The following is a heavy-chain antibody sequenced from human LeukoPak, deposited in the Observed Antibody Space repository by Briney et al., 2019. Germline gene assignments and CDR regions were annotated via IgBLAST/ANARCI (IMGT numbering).Heavy chain of an antibody. CDR1: GGSISSGGYY. J-gene: IGHJ4*02. CDR3: ARVGGGLRSHFDY. V-gene: IGHV4-31*03. CDR2: IYYSGST. Sequence: ASETLSLTCTVSGGSISSGGYYWSWIRQHPGKGXXWIGYIYYSGSTYYNPSLKSRVTISVDTSKNQFSLKLSSVTAADTAVYYCARVGGGLRSHFDYWGQGTLVTVSS. D-gene: IGHD5-12*01.